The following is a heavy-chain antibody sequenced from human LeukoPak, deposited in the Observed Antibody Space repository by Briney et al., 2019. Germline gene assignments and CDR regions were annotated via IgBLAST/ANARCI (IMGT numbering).Heavy chain of an antibody. CDR3: ARDPNMYGRSYFDY. CDR2: IYHSGSI. D-gene: IGHD2-8*01. CDR1: GYSISNGYH. V-gene: IGHV4-38-2*02. J-gene: IGHJ4*02. Sequence: SETLSLTCSVSGYSISNGYHWGWIRQSPGKGLEWIASIYHSGSIYFNPSLKSRVTISVDTSKNQFSLKLSSVTAADTAIYYCARDPNMYGRSYFDYWGRGTLVTVSS.